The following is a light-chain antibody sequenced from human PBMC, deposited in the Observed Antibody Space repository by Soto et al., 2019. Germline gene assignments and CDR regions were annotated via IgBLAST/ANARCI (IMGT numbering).Light chain of an antibody. CDR2: AAS. CDR3: LQDYNYPWT. CDR1: QGIGND. Sequence: AIQMTQSPASLSASVGDRVTITCRASQGIGNDLGWYQEKPGQAPKLLIYAASNIQSGVPSRFSGSGSGTNFTLTIRSLQPEDFATYYCLQDYNYPWTFGQGTKVEI. J-gene: IGKJ1*01. V-gene: IGKV1-6*01.